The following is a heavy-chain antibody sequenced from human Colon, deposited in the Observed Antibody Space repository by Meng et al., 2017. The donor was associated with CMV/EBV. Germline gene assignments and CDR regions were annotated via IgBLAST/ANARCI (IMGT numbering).Heavy chain of an antibody. V-gene: IGHV3-23*01. J-gene: IGHJ5*02. CDR2: ISGSGGST. CDR1: GFTFSSYA. D-gene: IGHD3-9*01. CDR3: AKEPYFVGSNNWLDP. Sequence: GESLKISCAASGFTFSSYAMSWVRQAPGKGLEWVSAISGSGGSTYYADSVKGRFTISRDNSKNTLYLQMNSLRAEDTAVYYCAKEPYFVGSNNWLDPWGQGTLVTVSS.